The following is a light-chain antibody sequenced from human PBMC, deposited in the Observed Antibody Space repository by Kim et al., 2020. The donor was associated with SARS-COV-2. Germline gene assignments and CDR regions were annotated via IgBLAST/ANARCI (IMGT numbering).Light chain of an antibody. J-gene: IGLJ1*01. CDR3: QAWDSKTVV. Sequence: VSPGQTARITCSGDKLGDKYTYWYQQRPGQSPVLVISEDTKRPSGIPERFSGSNSGNTATLTISETQAVDEAAYYCQAWDSKTVVFGTGTEVTVL. CDR1: KLGDKY. V-gene: IGLV3-1*01. CDR2: EDT.